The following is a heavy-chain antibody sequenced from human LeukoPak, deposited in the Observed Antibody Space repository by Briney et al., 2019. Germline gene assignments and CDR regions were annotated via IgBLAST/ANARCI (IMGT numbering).Heavy chain of an antibody. V-gene: IGHV4-39*01. CDR3: ARHAGGIAATGTRPFDY. D-gene: IGHD6-13*01. CDR1: GDSIASGTHS. CDR2: IYYSGST. Sequence: SETLSLTCTVSGDSIASGTHSWGWIRQPPGKGLEWIGSIYYSGSTYYNPSLKSRVTISVDTSKNQFPLKLSSVTAADTAVYYCARHAGGIAATGTRPFDYWGQGTLVTVSS. J-gene: IGHJ4*02.